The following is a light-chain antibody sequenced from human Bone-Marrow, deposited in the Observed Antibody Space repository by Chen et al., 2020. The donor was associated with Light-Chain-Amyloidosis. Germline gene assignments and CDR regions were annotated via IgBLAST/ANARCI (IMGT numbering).Light chain of an antibody. Sequence: YELTQPPSVSVSPGQTARITCSGDDLPTKYAYWYQQKPGQAPVLVINRDTERPSGISERFSGSSSGTTATLTISGVQAEDEADYHCQSADSSGTYEVIFGGGTKLTVL. CDR3: QSADSSGTYEVI. CDR2: RDT. J-gene: IGLJ2*01. V-gene: IGLV3-25*03. CDR1: DLPTKY.